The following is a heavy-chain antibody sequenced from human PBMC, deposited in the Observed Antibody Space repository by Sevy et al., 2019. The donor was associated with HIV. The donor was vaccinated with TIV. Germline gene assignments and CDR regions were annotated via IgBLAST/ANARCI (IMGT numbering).Heavy chain of an antibody. V-gene: IGHV3-23*01. Sequence: GGSLRLSCAASGFTFSSYAMSWVRQAPGKGLEWVSAISGSGGSTYHADSVKGRFTISRDSSKNTLYLQMNSLRAEDTAVYYCAKAGGTGIAAAGQDYWGQRTLVTVSS. J-gene: IGHJ4*02. CDR3: AKAGGTGIAAAGQDY. CDR2: ISGSGGST. CDR1: GFTFSSYA. D-gene: IGHD6-13*01.